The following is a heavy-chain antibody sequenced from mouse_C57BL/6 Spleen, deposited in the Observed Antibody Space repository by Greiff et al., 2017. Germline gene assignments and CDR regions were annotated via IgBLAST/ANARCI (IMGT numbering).Heavy chain of an antibody. D-gene: IGHD2-3*01. CDR1: GFNIKDYY. J-gene: IGHJ3*01. V-gene: IGHV14-1*01. Sequence: EVQLQQSGAELVRPGASVKLSCTASGFNIKDYYMHWVKQRPEQGLEWIGRIDPEDGDTEYAPKFQGKATMTADTSSNTAYLQLSSLTSEDTAVYYCTTYYGYSLAWFAYWGQGTLVTVSA. CDR3: TTYYGYSLAWFAY. CDR2: IDPEDGDT.